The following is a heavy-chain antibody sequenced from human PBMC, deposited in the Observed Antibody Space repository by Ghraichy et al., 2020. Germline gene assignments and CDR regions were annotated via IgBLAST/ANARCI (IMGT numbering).Heavy chain of an antibody. CDR1: GFTFSDYY. D-gene: IGHD1-1*01. CDR3: ARGNWNGGVGY. Sequence: GGSLRLSCAASGFTFSDYYMSWIRQAPGKGLEWVSYISSSASMKYYTDSVKGRFTTSRDNAKNSLYLQMNSLRVEDTAVYYCARGNWNGGVGYWGQGTLVTVSS. J-gene: IGHJ4*02. V-gene: IGHV3-11*04. CDR2: ISSSASMK.